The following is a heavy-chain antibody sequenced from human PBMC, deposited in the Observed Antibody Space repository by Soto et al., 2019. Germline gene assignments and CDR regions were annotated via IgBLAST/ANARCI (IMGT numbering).Heavy chain of an antibody. Sequence: PGESLKISCKGSGYSFTTYWIGWVRQMPGKGLEWMGIIYPGDSDTRYSPSFQGQVTISADKSTSTAYLQRSSLKASDTAMYYRARHGWTGSAYYYGMDVWGQGTTVTVYS. CDR2: IYPGDSDT. CDR1: GYSFTTYW. J-gene: IGHJ6*02. CDR3: ARHGWTGSAYYYGMDV. D-gene: IGHD2-8*02. V-gene: IGHV5-51*01.